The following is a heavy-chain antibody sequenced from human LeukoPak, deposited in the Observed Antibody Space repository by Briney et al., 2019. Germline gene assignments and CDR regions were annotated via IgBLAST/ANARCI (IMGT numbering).Heavy chain of an antibody. V-gene: IGHV1-69*01. Sequence: ASVKVSCNASGGTFSSYAISWVRQAPGQGLEWMGGIIPIFGTANYAQKVQGRFTITADESTSTAYMELSSLRSEDTAVYYCARVFCGGDCYFHYWGQGTLVTVSS. J-gene: IGHJ4*02. CDR2: IIPIFGTA. CDR1: GGTFSSYA. CDR3: ARVFCGGDCYFHY. D-gene: IGHD2-21*02.